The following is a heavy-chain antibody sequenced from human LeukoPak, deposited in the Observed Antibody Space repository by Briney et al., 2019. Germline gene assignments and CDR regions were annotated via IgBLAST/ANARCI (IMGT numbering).Heavy chain of an antibody. CDR3: AKDSQTSWSSSWLWFLDS. J-gene: IGHJ4*02. D-gene: IGHD6-13*01. V-gene: IGHV3-53*01. CDR1: GFSVRTTY. CDR2: LYTGGGT. Sequence: GGSLRLSCAASGFSVRTTYMSWVRQTPGKGLEWVSVLYTGGGTDHADSVKDRFTISRDNSKNTLALQMNSLRVEDTAVYYCAKDSQTSWSSSWLWFLDSWGQGTPVTVSS.